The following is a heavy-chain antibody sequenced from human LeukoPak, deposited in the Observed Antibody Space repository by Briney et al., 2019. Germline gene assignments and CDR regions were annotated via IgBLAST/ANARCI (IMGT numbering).Heavy chain of an antibody. V-gene: IGHV4-59*02. Sequence: ASETLSLTCTVSGDSVSIYYWSWIRQPPGKGLEWIGYIYYRGNTNYNPSLKSRVTMAVDTSKNQFSLKVSSVTAADTVVYYCARAGNNWSFDYWGQGTLVTVSS. J-gene: IGHJ4*02. CDR3: ARAGNNWSFDY. D-gene: IGHD1-1*01. CDR1: GDSVSIYY. CDR2: IYYRGNT.